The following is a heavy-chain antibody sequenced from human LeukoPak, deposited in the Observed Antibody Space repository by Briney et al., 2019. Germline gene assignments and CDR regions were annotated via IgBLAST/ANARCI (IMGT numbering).Heavy chain of an antibody. CDR2: IYYSGST. J-gene: IGHJ5*02. CDR1: GGSISSGDYY. V-gene: IGHV4-30-4*01. D-gene: IGHD6-13*01. Sequence: SQTLSFTCTVSGGSISSGDYYWSWIRQPPGKGLEWVGYIYYSGSTYYNPSLKSRVTISVDTSKNQFSLKLSSVTAADTAVYYCARDRGGSSWYLNWFDPWGQGTLVTVSS. CDR3: ARDRGGSSWYLNWFDP.